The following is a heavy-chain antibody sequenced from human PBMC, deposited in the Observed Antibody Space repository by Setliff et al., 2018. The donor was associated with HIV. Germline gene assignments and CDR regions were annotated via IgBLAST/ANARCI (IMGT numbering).Heavy chain of an antibody. D-gene: IGHD1-26*01. V-gene: IGHV3-7*01. J-gene: IGHJ4*02. CDR3: AKDRDEKWGPSPTDF. CDR2: INQDGREK. Sequence: PGGSLRLSCTASGFTFSTYWMSWVRQAPGKGLEWVANINQDGREKYYVDSVKGRFTISRDNSKNALYLQMNSLRAEDTGLYYCAKDRDEKWGPSPTDFWGQGTLVTVSS. CDR1: GFTFSTYW.